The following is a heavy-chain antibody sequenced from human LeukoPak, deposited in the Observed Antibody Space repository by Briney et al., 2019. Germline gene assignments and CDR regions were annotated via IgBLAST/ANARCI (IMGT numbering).Heavy chain of an antibody. V-gene: IGHV1-69*13. D-gene: IGHD3-3*01. CDR3: ARAGRRDFWSGDHWYFDL. Sequence: SVKVSCKVSGGTFSSYAISWVRQAPGQGLEWMGGIIAMFGTVHYALKFQGRVTITADESTSTVYMELSSLRSEDTAVYYCARAGRRDFWSGDHWYFDLWGRGTLVTVSS. CDR2: IIAMFGTV. J-gene: IGHJ2*01. CDR1: GGTFSSYA.